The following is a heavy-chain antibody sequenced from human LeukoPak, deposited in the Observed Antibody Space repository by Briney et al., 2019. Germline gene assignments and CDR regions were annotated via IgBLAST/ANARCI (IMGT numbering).Heavy chain of an antibody. CDR3: AATIFGVVILADAFDI. V-gene: IGHV4-39*01. CDR2: VYYGGNT. CDR1: GGSISSSSYY. J-gene: IGHJ3*02. D-gene: IGHD3-3*01. Sequence: PSETLSLTCTVSGGSISSSSYYWDWVRQPPGKGLEWIGNVYYGGNTFYNSSLESRVTISVDTSKNQFSLKLSSVTAADTAVYYCAATIFGVVILADAFDIWGQGTMVTVSS.